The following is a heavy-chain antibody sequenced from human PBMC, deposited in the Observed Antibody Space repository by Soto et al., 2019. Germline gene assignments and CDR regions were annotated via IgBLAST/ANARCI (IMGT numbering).Heavy chain of an antibody. CDR1: GGSISSGGYS. CDR3: ARAARYDPKHGMDV. J-gene: IGHJ6*02. D-gene: IGHD1-20*01. CDR2: IYHSGST. Sequence: SETLSLTCAVSGGSISSGGYSWSWIRQPPGKGLEWIGYIYHSGSTYYNPSLKSRVTISVDRSKNQFSLKLSSVTAADTAVYYCARAARYDPKHGMDVWGQGTTVTVSS. V-gene: IGHV4-30-2*01.